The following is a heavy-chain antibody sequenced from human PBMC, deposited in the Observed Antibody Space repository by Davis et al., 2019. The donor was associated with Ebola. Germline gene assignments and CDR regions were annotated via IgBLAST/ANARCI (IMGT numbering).Heavy chain of an antibody. V-gene: IGHV5-51*01. CDR2: IYPGDSDT. J-gene: IGHJ4*02. CDR3: ARHEFVVPAAQGLGCFDY. CDR1: GYSFTSYW. D-gene: IGHD2-2*01. Sequence: PGGSLRLSCKGSGYSFTSYWIGWVRQMPGKGLEWMGIIYPGDSDTRYSPSFQGQVTISADKSISTAYLQWSSLKASDTAMYYCARHEFVVPAAQGLGCFDYWGQGTLVTVSS.